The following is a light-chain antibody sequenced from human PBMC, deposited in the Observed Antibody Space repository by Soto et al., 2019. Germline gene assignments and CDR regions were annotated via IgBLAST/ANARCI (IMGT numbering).Light chain of an antibody. CDR1: QSISSY. Sequence: DIQMTQSPSSLSASVGDRVTITCRASQSISSYLNWYHQKPGKAPKLLIYAASSLQSGVTSRFSGSGSGTDFTLTISSLQPEDFATYYCQQSYSTPMYTFGQGTKLEIK. J-gene: IGKJ2*01. CDR2: AAS. CDR3: QQSYSTPMYT. V-gene: IGKV1-39*01.